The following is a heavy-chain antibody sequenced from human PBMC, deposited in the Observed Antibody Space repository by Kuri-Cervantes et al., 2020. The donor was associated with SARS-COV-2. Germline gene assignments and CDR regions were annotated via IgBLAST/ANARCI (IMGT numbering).Heavy chain of an antibody. D-gene: IGHD3-10*01. CDR2: IYHSGST. V-gene: IGHV4-38-2*02. Sequence: SETLSLTCTVSGYSISSGYYWGWIRQPPGKGLEWIGSIYHSGSTYYNPSLKSRVTVSVDTSKNQFSLKLSSVTAADTAVYYCASLWFGEPGYYFDYWGQGTLVTVSS. J-gene: IGHJ4*02. CDR3: ASLWFGEPGYYFDY. CDR1: GYSISSGYY.